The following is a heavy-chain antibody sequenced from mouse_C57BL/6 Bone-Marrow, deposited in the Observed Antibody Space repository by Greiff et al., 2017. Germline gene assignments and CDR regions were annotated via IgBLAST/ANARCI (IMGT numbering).Heavy chain of an antibody. J-gene: IGHJ4*01. CDR2: INYDGSST. D-gene: IGHD2-3*01. V-gene: IGHV5-16*01. CDR3: ASYDGYYGMDY. CDR1: GFTFSDYY. Sequence: EVKVVESEGGLVQPGSSMKLSCTASGFTFSDYYMAWVRQVPEKGLEWVANINYDGSSTYYLDSLKSRFIISRDNAKNILYLQMSSLKSEDTATYYCASYDGYYGMDYWGQGTSVTVSS.